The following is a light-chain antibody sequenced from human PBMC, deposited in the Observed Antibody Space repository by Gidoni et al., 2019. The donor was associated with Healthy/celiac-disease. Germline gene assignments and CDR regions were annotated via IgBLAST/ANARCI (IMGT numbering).Light chain of an antibody. V-gene: IGLV4-69*01. CDR1: SGHSSYA. CDR2: LNSDDRH. Sequence: QLVLTQSPSASASLGASVKLTCTLSSGHSSYALAWHQQQPAKGPRYLMKLNSDDRHSKGDGIPARFSGSSSGAERYLTISSLQSEDEADYYCPTWVTGPSWVFGGGTKLTVL. J-gene: IGLJ3*02. CDR3: PTWVTGPSWV.